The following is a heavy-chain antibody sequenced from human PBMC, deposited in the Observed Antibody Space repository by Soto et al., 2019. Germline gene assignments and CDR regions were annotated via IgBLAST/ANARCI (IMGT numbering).Heavy chain of an antibody. V-gene: IGHV4-31*03. CDR2: IYYSGST. Sequence: QVQLQESGPGLVKPSQTLSLTCTVSGGSISSGGYYWSWIRQHPGKGLEWIGYIYYSGSTYYNPSLKRRVTISVDTSKNQFSLKLSSVTAADTAVYYCARDFFGTKAGTNWFDPWGQGTLVTVSS. CDR3: ARDFFGTKAGTNWFDP. D-gene: IGHD3-10*01. CDR1: GGSISSGGYY. J-gene: IGHJ5*02.